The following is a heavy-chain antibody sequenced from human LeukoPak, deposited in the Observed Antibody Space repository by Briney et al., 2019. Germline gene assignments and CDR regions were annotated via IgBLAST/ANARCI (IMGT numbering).Heavy chain of an antibody. CDR2: IYTSGST. V-gene: IGHV4-61*02. Sequence: SQTLSLTCTVSGGSISSGSYYWSWIRRPAGKGLEWIGRIYTSGSTNYNPSLKSRVTISVDTSKNQFSLKLSSVTAADTAVYYCARDQSGYSSSWDYYYYYMDVWGKGTTVTISS. J-gene: IGHJ6*03. CDR3: ARDQSGYSSSWDYYYYYMDV. CDR1: GGSISSGSYY. D-gene: IGHD6-13*01.